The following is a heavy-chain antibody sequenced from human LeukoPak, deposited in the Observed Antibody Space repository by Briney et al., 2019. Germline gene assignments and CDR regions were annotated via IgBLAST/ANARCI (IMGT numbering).Heavy chain of an antibody. CDR2: IYSGGST. J-gene: IGHJ6*02. V-gene: IGHV3-53*01. Sequence: GGSLRLSCAASGFTVSSNYMSWVRQAPGKGLEWVSVIYSGGSTYYADSVKGRFTISRDNSKNTLYLQMNSLSAEDTAVYYCARDSTLSSSGWYKDYYYGMDVWGQGTTVTVSS. CDR3: ARDSTLSSSGWYKDYYYGMDV. CDR1: GFTVSSNY. D-gene: IGHD6-19*01.